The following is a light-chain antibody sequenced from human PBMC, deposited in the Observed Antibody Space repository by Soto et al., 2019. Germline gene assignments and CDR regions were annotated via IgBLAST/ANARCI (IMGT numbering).Light chain of an antibody. CDR1: SSDIGNYNF. CDR2: EVS. J-gene: IGLJ1*01. Sequence: QSVLTQPPSASGSPGQSVAVSCTGTSSDIGNYNFVSWYQQHPGKAPKLMIYEVSKRPSGVPDRFSGSKSGNTASLTVSGLQAEDGADYYCSSYAGSNTYVFGTGTKVTVL. V-gene: IGLV2-8*01. CDR3: SSYAGSNTYV.